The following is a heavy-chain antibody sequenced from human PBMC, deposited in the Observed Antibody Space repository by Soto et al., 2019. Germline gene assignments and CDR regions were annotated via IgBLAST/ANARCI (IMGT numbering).Heavy chain of an antibody. CDR3: ARDRLAGGDAFDI. D-gene: IGHD6-19*01. CDR2: IYYSGST. V-gene: IGHV4-61*01. Sequence: SETLSLTCTVSGGAVSSGRYYWGWIRQPPGKGLEWIGYIYYSGSTNYNPSLKSRVTISVDTSKNQFSLKLSSVTAADTAVYYCARDRLAGGDAFDIWGQGTMVTVSS. J-gene: IGHJ3*02. CDR1: GGAVSSGRYY.